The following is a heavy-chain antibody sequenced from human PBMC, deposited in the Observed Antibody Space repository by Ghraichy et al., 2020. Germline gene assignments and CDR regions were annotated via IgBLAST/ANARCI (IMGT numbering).Heavy chain of an antibody. CDR2: TYYRSKWYN. Sequence: LGLSCAISGDSVSSNSAAWNWIRQSPSRGLEWLGRTYYRSKWYNDYAVCVKSRITINPDTSKNQFTLQRNSVAPEGAAVYYWARDLRVGGRQLVPPKPYYYYYMDVWGKGTTVTVSS. CDR3: ARDLRVGGRQLVPPKPYYYYYMDV. CDR1: GDSVSSNSAA. J-gene: IGHJ6*03. V-gene: IGHV6-1*01. D-gene: IGHD6-13*01.